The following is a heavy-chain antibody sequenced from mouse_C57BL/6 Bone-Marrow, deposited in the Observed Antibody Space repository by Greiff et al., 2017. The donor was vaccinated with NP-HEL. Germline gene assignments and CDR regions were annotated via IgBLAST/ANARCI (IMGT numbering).Heavy chain of an antibody. Sequence: EVQLQQSGPELVKPGASVKISCKASGYSFTGYYMNWVKQSPEKSLEWIGEFNPSTGGTTYNQKFKAKATLTVDKSSSTAYMQLKSLTSEDSAVDYCARKDPYCAMDYWGQGTSVTVSS. CDR1: GYSFTGYY. CDR2: FNPSTGGT. CDR3: ARKDPYCAMDY. J-gene: IGHJ4*01. V-gene: IGHV1-42*01.